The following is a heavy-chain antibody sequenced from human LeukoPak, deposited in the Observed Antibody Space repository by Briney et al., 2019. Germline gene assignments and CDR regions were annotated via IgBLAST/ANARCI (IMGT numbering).Heavy chain of an antibody. V-gene: IGHV3-74*01. CDR1: GFTISSYW. CDR2: INSDGTIT. D-gene: IGHD4-23*01. CDR3: YGAKAEH. Sequence: GGSLRLSCAASGFTISSYWMHWVSQAPGKGLVWVSRINSDGTITTYADSVKGRFTIFRDNAKNTLYLQMTSLRADNTPVYYCYGAKAEHSGQGTLVTVSS. J-gene: IGHJ1*01.